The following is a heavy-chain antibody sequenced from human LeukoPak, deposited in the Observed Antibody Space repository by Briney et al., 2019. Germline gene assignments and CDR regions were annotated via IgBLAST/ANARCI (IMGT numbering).Heavy chain of an antibody. CDR2: ISGSGGST. D-gene: IGHD3-22*01. J-gene: IGHJ4*02. CDR3: AKDRDASYYYDSSAYGH. CDR1: GFTFSSYA. Sequence: GGSLRLSCAASGFTFSSYAMSWVRQAPGKGLEWVSTISGSGGSTYYADSVKGRFTISRDNSKDTLFLQIDSLRAEDTAVYYCAKDRDASYYYDSSAYGHWGQGTLVTVSS. V-gene: IGHV3-23*01.